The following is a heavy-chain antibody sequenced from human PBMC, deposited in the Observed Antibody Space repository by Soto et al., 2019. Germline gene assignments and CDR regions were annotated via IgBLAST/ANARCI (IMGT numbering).Heavy chain of an antibody. D-gene: IGHD3-10*01. J-gene: IGHJ4*02. CDR3: ARAGIAHTKTNFDY. CDR2: ISYDGSNK. V-gene: IGHV3-30*04. CDR1: GFTFSSYA. Sequence: GGSLRLSCAASGFTFSSYAMHWVRQAPGKGLEWVAVISYDGSNKYYADSVKGRFTISRDNSKNTLYLQMNSLRAEDTAVYYCARAGIAHTKTNFDYWGQGTLVTVSS.